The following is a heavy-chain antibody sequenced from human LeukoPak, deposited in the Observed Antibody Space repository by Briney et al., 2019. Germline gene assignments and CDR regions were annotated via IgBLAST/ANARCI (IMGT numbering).Heavy chain of an antibody. Sequence: ASETLSLTCAVYGGSFSGYYWSWIRQPPGKGLEWIGEINHSGSTNYNPSLKSRVTISVDTSKNQFSLKLSSVTAADTAVYYCARESDDLRWFDPWGQGTLVTVSS. J-gene: IGHJ5*02. CDR2: INHSGST. CDR3: ARESDDLRWFDP. V-gene: IGHV4-34*01. D-gene: IGHD1-1*01. CDR1: GGSFSGYY.